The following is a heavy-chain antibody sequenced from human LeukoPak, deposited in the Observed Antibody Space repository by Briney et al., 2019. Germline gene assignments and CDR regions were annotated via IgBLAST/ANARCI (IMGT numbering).Heavy chain of an antibody. Sequence: SETLSLTCTVSGGSISSGGYYWSWIRQHPGKGLEWIGYIYYSGSTYYNPSLKGRVTISVDTSKNQFSLKLSSVTAADTAVYYCARQDPRYYGMDVWGQGTTVTVSS. CDR2: IYYSGST. J-gene: IGHJ6*02. V-gene: IGHV4-31*03. CDR1: GGSISSGGYY. CDR3: ARQDPRYYGMDV.